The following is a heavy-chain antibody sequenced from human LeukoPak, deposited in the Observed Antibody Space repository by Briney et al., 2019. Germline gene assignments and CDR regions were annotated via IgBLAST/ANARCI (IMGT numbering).Heavy chain of an antibody. CDR3: ARVRFALGRHFDY. CDR2: ISSSSSTI. V-gene: IGHV3-48*01. Sequence: GGSLRLSCAASGFTFSSYSMNWVRQAPGKGLEWVSYISSSSSTIYYADSVKGRFTISRDNAKNSLYLQMNSLRAEDTAVYYRARVRFALGRHFDYWGQGTLVTVPS. CDR1: GFTFSSYS. D-gene: IGHD3-16*01. J-gene: IGHJ4*02.